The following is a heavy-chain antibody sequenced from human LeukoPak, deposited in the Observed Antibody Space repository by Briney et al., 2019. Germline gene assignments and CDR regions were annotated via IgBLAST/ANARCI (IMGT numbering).Heavy chain of an antibody. CDR3: AKDGGYSSKYYYYYMDV. CDR1: GFTFSSYN. D-gene: IGHD6-13*01. Sequence: GGSLRLSCAASGFTFSSYNMNWVRQAPGKGLEWVSAISGSGGSTYYADSLKGRFTISRDNSKNTLYLQMNSLRAEDTAVYYCAKDGGYSSKYYYYYMDVWGKGTTVTISS. V-gene: IGHV3-23*01. J-gene: IGHJ6*03. CDR2: ISGSGGST.